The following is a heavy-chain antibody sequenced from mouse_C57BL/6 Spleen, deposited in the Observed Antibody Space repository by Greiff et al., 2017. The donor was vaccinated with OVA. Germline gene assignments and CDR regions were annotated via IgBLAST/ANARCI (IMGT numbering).Heavy chain of an antibody. D-gene: IGHD3-2*02. CDR1: GFTFSSYA. CDR2: ISSGGDYI. J-gene: IGHJ3*01. V-gene: IGHV5-9-1*02. Sequence: DVKLVESGAGLVKPGGSLKLSCAASGFTFSSYAMSWVRQTPEKRLEWVAYISSGGDYIYYADTVKGRFTISRDNARNTLYLQMSSLKSEDTAMYYCTIDSSGYGGSYWGQGTLVTVSA. CDR3: TIDSSGYGGSY.